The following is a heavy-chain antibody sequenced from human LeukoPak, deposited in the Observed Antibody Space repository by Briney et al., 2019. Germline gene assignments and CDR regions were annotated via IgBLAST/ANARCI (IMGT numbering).Heavy chain of an antibody. J-gene: IGHJ3*02. CDR1: GGTISSGNYY. Sequence: SETLSLTCTVSGGTISSGNYYWSWIRQPAGKGLEWIGRIYASGSTKYNPSLKSRVTISVDTSKNQFSLKLSSVTATDTAVYYCARQLRLYRYYQLPRAFDIWGQGTMVTVSS. D-gene: IGHD2-2*01. CDR3: ARQLRLYRYYQLPRAFDI. V-gene: IGHV4-61*02. CDR2: IYASGST.